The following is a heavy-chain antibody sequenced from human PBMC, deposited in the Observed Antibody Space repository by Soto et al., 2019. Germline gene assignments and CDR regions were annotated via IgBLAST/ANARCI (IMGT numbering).Heavy chain of an antibody. CDR3: AKLVRDDVRRSDLDH. CDR1: GDSITASYSH. J-gene: IGHJ4*02. V-gene: IGHV4-39*01. D-gene: IGHD3-10*02. Sequence: PSPTLPLTCTVSGDSITASYSHWAWIRQPPGKGLEWIGTFSYTGTTSQNPPLRSRTTVSGYPSRNQFSLKLRSVTAADSGVYYFAKLVRDDVRRSDLDHWGQGTLVNVSS. CDR2: FSYTGTT.